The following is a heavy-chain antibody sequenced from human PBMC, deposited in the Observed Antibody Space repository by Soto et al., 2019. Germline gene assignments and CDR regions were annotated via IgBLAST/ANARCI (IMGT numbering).Heavy chain of an antibody. J-gene: IGHJ5*02. Sequence: PSETLSLTCTVTGDSISSRSYYWGWIRQPPGKGLEWIGSIYYSGSTYNNPSLRSRVSMSIDTSKDQFSLKLKSVTAADTALYFCARQQTSVVSQACFDAWGPGSLVTVSS. CDR1: GDSISSRSYY. V-gene: IGHV4-39*01. D-gene: IGHD3-10*01. CDR2: IYYSGST. CDR3: ARQQTSVVSQACFDA.